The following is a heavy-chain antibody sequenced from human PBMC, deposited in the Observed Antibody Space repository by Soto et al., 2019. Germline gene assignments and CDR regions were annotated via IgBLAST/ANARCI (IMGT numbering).Heavy chain of an antibody. CDR2: IIPIFGTA. J-gene: IGHJ4*02. Sequence: QVQLVQSGAEVKKPGSSVKDSCKASGGTFRSYAIRWVRQAPGQGLERMGGIIPIFGTANYAQKFQGRVTITAYESTSTAYMELSSLRSEDTAVYYCAIDPSKYCGGDCYSVGWGQGTLVTVSS. CDR3: AIDPSKYCGGDCYSVG. V-gene: IGHV1-69*12. CDR1: GGTFRSYA. D-gene: IGHD2-21*02.